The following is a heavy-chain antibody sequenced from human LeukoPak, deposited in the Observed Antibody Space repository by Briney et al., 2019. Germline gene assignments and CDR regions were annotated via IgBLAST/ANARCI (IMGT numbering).Heavy chain of an antibody. Sequence: PGGSLRLSCAASGFTFSSYWMHWVRQTPGKGLIYISRINNDGSSANYADSVRGRFTISRDNAENTLYLQMNSLRVEDTAVYYCARDQVSGNWFDPWGQGTLVTVSS. CDR2: INNDGSSA. J-gene: IGHJ5*02. CDR1: GFTFSSYW. CDR3: ARDQVSGNWFDP. V-gene: IGHV3-74*01.